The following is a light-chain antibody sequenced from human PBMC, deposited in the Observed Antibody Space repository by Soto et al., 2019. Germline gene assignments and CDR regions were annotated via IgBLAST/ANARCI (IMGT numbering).Light chain of an antibody. J-gene: IGKJ1*01. Sequence: DIQMTQSPSSLSASVGDRVTITCRASQSISNYLNWYQKKPGKAPKLLIHAASSLHSGVPSTFSGSGSGTDFALTISSLQPEDFATYYCHQTAANPWTFAQGTKVDIK. V-gene: IGKV1-39*01. CDR2: AAS. CDR3: HQTAANPWT. CDR1: QSISNY.